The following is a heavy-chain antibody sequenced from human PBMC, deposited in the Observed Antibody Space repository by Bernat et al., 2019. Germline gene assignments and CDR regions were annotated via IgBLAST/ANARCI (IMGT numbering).Heavy chain of an antibody. V-gene: IGHV3-23*04. J-gene: IGHJ4*02. CDR2: ITGSGGST. CDR3: AKNVGSGWRYYFDY. CDR1: GFTFSSYA. D-gene: IGHD6-19*01. Sequence: EVQLVESGGSLVQPGGSLRLSCAASGFTFSSYAMSWVRQAPGKGLEWVSVITGSGGSTYYADSVKGLFTISRDNSKNTLYLQMNSLRAEDTAVYYCAKNVGSGWRYYFDYWGQGTLVTVSS.